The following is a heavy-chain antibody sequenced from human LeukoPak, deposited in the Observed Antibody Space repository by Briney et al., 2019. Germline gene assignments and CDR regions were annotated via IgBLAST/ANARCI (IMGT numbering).Heavy chain of an antibody. J-gene: IGHJ4*02. V-gene: IGHV3-66*02. CDR1: GFTVSSNY. CDR2: IYSDGST. D-gene: IGHD5-12*01. CDR3: ARDRGSYAWDY. Sequence: GGSLRLSCAASGFTVSSNYMNWVRQAPGKGLEWVSVIYSDGSTYYADSVKGRFTISRDNSKNTLYLQMNSLRPEDTAVYYCARDRGSYAWDYWGQGTLVTVSS.